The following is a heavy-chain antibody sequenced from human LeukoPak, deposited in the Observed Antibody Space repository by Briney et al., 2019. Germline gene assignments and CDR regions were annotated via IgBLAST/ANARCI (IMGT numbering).Heavy chain of an antibody. CDR2: INPNSGGT. CDR3: AIPPSTQFWSGYYLDY. V-gene: IGHV1-2*02. CDR1: GYTLTGYY. D-gene: IGHD3-3*01. J-gene: IGHJ4*02. Sequence: ASVKVSCKASGYTLTGYYMHWVRQAPGQGLEWMGWINPNSGGTNYAQKFQGRVTMTRDTSISTAYMELSRLRSDDTAVYYCAIPPSTQFWSGYYLDYWGQGTLVTVSS.